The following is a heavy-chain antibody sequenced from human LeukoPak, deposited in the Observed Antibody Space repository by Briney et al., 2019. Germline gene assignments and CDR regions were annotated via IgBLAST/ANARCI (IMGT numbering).Heavy chain of an antibody. V-gene: IGHV1-18*01. CDR2: ISAYNGNT. CDR3: ARDDCSSTSCPHTLDY. Sequence: ASVKVSCKASGYTFTSYGISWVRQAPGQGLEWMGWISAYNGNTNYAQKLQGRVTMTTDTSTSTAYMELRSLRSDDTAVYYCARDDCSSTSCPHTLDYWGQGTLVTVSS. J-gene: IGHJ4*02. D-gene: IGHD2-2*01. CDR1: GYTFTSYG.